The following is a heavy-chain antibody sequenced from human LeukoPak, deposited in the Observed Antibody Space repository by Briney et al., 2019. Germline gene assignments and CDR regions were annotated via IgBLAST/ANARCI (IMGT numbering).Heavy chain of an antibody. J-gene: IGHJ3*02. CDR3: TRALVDILAGSDDAFDI. CDR2: IYTYHGNT. D-gene: IGHD3-9*01. V-gene: IGHV1-18*01. CDR1: GYTFGSHG. Sequence: GSVTVSCTSSGYTFGSHGISWVRQAPGQGLEWMGWIYTYHGNTNFVQRFQGRVTITTDTSTSTAYWELRRLRCDDTAVYYCTRALVDILAGSDDAFDIWGQGTLVTVSS.